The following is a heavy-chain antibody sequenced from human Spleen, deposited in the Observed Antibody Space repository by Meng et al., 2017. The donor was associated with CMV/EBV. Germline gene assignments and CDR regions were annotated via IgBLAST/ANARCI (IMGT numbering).Heavy chain of an antibody. CDR3: ARRQTNSSSWKRGNWYFDL. V-gene: IGHV4-34*01. CDR1: GGSFSGYA. CDR2: INDSGST. J-gene: IGHJ2*01. D-gene: IGHD6-13*01. Sequence: GSLRLSCGVYGGSFSGYAWSWIRQSPGKGLEWIGEINDSGSTNYNPSLKSRVSISVDTSKNHFSLRLRSVTAADTAVYYCARRQTNSSSWKRGNWYFDLWGRGTLVTVSS.